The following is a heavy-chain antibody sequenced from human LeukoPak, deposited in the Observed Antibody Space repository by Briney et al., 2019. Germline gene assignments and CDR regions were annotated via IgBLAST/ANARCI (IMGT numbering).Heavy chain of an antibody. V-gene: IGHV3-9*01. Sequence: QPGRSLRLSCAASGFTFDDYAMHWVRQAPGKGLEWVSGISWNSGSIGYADSVKGRFTISRDNAKNSLYLQMNSLRAEDTALYYCAKDISTNYYGSGDRPYYYGMDVWGQGTTVTVSS. CDR2: ISWNSGSI. D-gene: IGHD3-10*01. CDR1: GFTFDDYA. CDR3: AKDISTNYYGSGDRPYYYGMDV. J-gene: IGHJ6*02.